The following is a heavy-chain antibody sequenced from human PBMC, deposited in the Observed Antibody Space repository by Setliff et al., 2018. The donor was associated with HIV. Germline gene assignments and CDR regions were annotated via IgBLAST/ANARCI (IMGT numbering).Heavy chain of an antibody. Sequence: ASVKVSCKASGYTFMDYYVHWVRQATGQGLEWMGWMNPDSGRTGYAQKFQGRVTMTWSTSTSTAYMEVRSLRSEDTAVYYCARGGRRSYYYYFHMDVWGKGTTVTVSS. V-gene: IGHV1-8*02. J-gene: IGHJ6*03. CDR2: MNPDSGRT. CDR1: GYTFMDYY. CDR3: ARGGRRSYYYYFHMDV.